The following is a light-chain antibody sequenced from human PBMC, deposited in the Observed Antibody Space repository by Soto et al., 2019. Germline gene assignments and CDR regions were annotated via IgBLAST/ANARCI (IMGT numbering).Light chain of an antibody. V-gene: IGLV2-8*01. Sequence: QSALTQPPSASGSPGQSVTISCTGTSSDVGAYNYVSWYQQHPGKAPKLLIYEVTTRPSGVPDRFSGSKSGNTASLTVSGLQADDEAEYYCCSNAGSHYYVFGTGTKLTVL. CDR3: CSNAGSHYYV. J-gene: IGLJ1*01. CDR2: EVT. CDR1: SSDVGAYNY.